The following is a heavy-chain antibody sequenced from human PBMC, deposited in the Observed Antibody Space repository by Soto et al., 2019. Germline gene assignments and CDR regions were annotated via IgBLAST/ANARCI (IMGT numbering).Heavy chain of an antibody. Sequence: QVRLVQSGAEVKKPGASVKVSCKASGYTFTSYGISWVRQAPGQGLEWMGWISAYNGNTNYAQKLQGRVTMTTDTSTSTAYMELRSLRSDDTAVYYCARARPQLWFGEPLSDMDVWRHGTTVTVSS. V-gene: IGHV1-18*01. CDR1: GYTFTSYG. D-gene: IGHD3-10*01. CDR3: ARARPQLWFGEPLSDMDV. J-gene: IGHJ6*02. CDR2: ISAYNGNT.